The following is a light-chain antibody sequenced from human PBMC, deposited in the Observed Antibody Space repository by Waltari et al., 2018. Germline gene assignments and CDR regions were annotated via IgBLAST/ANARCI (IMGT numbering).Light chain of an antibody. CDR3: AAWDDSLSGSYV. J-gene: IGLJ1*01. V-gene: IGLV1-47*01. CDR2: RND. CDR1: NSNIGPNY. Sequence: QSVLTQPPSASVTPGQRVPIPCSGSNSNIGPNYVYWYQHVPGTAPKLLIYRNDQRPSGVPDRFFGSKSGTSASLAISGLRSEDEADYYCAAWDDSLSGSYVFGTGTEVTVL.